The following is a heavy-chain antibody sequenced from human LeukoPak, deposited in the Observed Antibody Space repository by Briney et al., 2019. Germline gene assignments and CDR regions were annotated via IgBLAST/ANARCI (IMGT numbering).Heavy chain of an antibody. J-gene: IGHJ4*02. Sequence: PSETLSLTCTVSGGSISSYYWSWIRQPAGKGLEWIGRIYTSGSTNYNPSLKSRVTMSVDTSKNQFSLKLSSVTAADTAVYYCARYVVVVAATAEYFDYWGQGTLVTVSS. D-gene: IGHD2-15*01. CDR3: ARYVVVVAATAEYFDY. CDR1: GGSISSYY. CDR2: IYTSGST. V-gene: IGHV4-4*07.